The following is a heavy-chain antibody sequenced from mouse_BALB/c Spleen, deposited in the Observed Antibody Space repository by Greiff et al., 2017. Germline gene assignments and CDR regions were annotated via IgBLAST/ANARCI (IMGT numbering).Heavy chain of an antibody. CDR1: GYTFTNYW. V-gene: IGHV1S56*01. Sequence: QVQLQQSGAELVRPGTSVKISCKASGYTFTNYWLGWVKQRPGQGLEWIGWIYPGDGSTKYNEKLKGKATLTADKSSRTAYMQLSSLTSENSAVYFCAREGYDYDAAWFAYWGQGTLVTVSA. J-gene: IGHJ3*01. D-gene: IGHD2-4*01. CDR2: IYPGDGST. CDR3: AREGYDYDAAWFAY.